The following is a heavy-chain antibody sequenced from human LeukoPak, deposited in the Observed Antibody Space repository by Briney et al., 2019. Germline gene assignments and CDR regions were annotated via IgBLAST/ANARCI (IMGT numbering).Heavy chain of an antibody. CDR2: MNPNSGNT. D-gene: IGHD5-18*01. Sequence: ASVKVSCKASGYTFTSYDINWVRQATGQGLEWMGWMNPNSGNTGYAQKFQGRVTITRNTSISTAYMELSSLRSEDTAVYYCARGGNVDTAMVTIGDAFDIWGQGTMVTVSS. V-gene: IGHV1-8*03. J-gene: IGHJ3*02. CDR3: ARGGNVDTAMVTIGDAFDI. CDR1: GYTFTSYD.